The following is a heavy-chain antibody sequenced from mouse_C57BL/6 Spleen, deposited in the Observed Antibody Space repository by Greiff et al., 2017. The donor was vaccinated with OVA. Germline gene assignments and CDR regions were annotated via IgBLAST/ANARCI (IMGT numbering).Heavy chain of an antibody. J-gene: IGHJ4*01. V-gene: IGHV1-72*01. CDR2: IDPNSGGT. CDR3: ARGERRYHGAMDY. Sequence: VQLQQPGAELVKPGASVKLSCTASGYTFTSYWMHWVKQRPGRGLEWIGRIDPNSGGTKYNEKFKSKATLTVDKPSSTAYMQLSSLTAEDAAVYYCARGERRYHGAMDYWGQGTSVTVAS. CDR1: GYTFTSYW. D-gene: IGHD1-1*01.